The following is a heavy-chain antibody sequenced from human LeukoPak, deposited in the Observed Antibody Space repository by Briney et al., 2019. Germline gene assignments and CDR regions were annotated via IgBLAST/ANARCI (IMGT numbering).Heavy chain of an antibody. CDR2: IIRRGGS. V-gene: IGHV4-34*01. CDR3: ARGIRPGYYIDY. CDR1: GGSFSDYY. D-gene: IGHD1-26*01. Sequence: PSETLSLTCAVYGGSFSDYYWSWIRQAPGKGLEWIGEIIRRGGSNYIPSLKSRATMSIDTSNNQFSLKLRSATAADTAVYFCARGIRPGYYIDYWGQGTLVTVSS. J-gene: IGHJ4*02.